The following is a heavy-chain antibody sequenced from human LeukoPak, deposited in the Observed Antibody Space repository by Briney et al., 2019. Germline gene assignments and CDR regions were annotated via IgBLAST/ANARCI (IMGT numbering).Heavy chain of an antibody. Sequence: ASVKVSCKASGYTFTGYYMHWVRHAPGQGLEWMGWINHNSGDTKYAQKFQGRVTMTRDTSISTAYMELSKLRTDDTAVYYCATQRGSYLWGTDFDYWGQGTLVTVSS. D-gene: IGHD3-16*01. CDR3: ATQRGSYLWGTDFDY. CDR1: GYTFTGYY. V-gene: IGHV1-2*02. J-gene: IGHJ4*02. CDR2: INHNSGDT.